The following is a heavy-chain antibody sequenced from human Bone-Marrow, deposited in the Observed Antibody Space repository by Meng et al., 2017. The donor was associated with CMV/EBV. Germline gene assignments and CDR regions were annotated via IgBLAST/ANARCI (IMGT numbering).Heavy chain of an antibody. CDR3: ARDGEYYDFWSGLPDY. V-gene: IGHV3-69-1*01. CDR1: GFTFSDYC. D-gene: IGHD3-3*01. CDR2: ISSNNTI. J-gene: IGHJ4*02. Sequence: GESLKISCAASGFTFSDYCMNWVRQAPGQGLEWVSSISSNNTIYYADSLKGRFTISRDNAKNSLYLQMNSLRAEDTAVYYCARDGEYYDFWSGLPDYWGQGTLVTVSS.